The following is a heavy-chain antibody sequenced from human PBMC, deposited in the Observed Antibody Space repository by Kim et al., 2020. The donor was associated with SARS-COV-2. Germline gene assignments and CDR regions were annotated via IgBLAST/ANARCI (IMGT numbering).Heavy chain of an antibody. Sequence: SETLSLTCTVSGGSISSYYWSWIRQPPGKGLEWIGYIYYSGSTNYNPSLKSRVTISVDTSKNQFSLKLSSLTAAATAVFYFSSGYYDCSGYFWFYPLCQG. CDR1: GGSISSYY. D-gene: IGHD3-22*01. V-gene: IGHV4-59*01. J-gene: IGHJ5*02. CDR3: SSGYYDCSGYFWFYP. CDR2: IYYSGST.